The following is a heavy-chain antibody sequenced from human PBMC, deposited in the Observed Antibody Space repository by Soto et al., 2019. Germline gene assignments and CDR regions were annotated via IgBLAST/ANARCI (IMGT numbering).Heavy chain of an antibody. V-gene: IGHV4-39*01. CDR2: IYYSGST. CDR3: ASVTGSGYSYGYLDY. D-gene: IGHD5-18*01. CDR1: GGSISSSSYY. Sequence: SETLSLTCTVSGGSISSSSYYWGWIRQPPGKGLEWIGSIYYSGSTYYNPSLKSRVTISVDTSKNQFSLKLSSVTAADTAVYYCASVTGSGYSYGYLDYWGQGTLVTVSS. J-gene: IGHJ4*02.